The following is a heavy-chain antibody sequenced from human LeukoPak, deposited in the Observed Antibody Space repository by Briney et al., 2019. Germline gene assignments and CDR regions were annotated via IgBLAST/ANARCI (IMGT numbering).Heavy chain of an antibody. CDR3: ARDAAEAGIAVAGDFDY. CDR1: GFTFSSYW. Sequence: PGGSLRLSCAASGFTFSSYWMHWVRQAPGKGLLWVSRISSDGSTTTYADSVKGRFTISRDNAKNTLYLQMNSLRAEDTAVYYCARDAAEAGIAVAGDFDYWGQGTLVTVSS. V-gene: IGHV3-74*01. J-gene: IGHJ4*02. CDR2: ISSDGSTT. D-gene: IGHD6-19*01.